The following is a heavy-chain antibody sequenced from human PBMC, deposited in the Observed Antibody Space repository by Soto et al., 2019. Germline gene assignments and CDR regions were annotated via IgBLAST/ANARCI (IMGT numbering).Heavy chain of an antibody. D-gene: IGHD1-1*01. CDR2: IHHTGNI. V-gene: IGHV4-4*02. Sequence: PSETLSLTCAVSGGSISSSNWWTWVRQPPGKGLEWIGEIHHTGNINYTPSLKSRVTISVDRSKNQFSLQLNSLTAADTAVYYCARSNTITAGGFLDNWGQGPLVTVSS. J-gene: IGHJ4*02. CDR3: ARSNTITAGGFLDN. CDR1: GGSISSSNW.